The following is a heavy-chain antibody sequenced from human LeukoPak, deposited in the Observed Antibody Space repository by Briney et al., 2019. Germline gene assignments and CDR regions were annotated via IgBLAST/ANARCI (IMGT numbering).Heavy chain of an antibody. Sequence: GGSLRLSCAASGFTFSSYSMNWVRQAPGKGLEGVSYISSSSSTIYYADSVKGRFTISRDNAKNSLYLQMNSLRAEDTAVYYCARDCLTMVRGVVVTSYYYYMDVWGKGTTVTVSS. CDR3: ARDCLTMVRGVVVTSYYYYMDV. V-gene: IGHV3-48*01. D-gene: IGHD3-10*01. J-gene: IGHJ6*03. CDR2: ISSSSSTI. CDR1: GFTFSSYS.